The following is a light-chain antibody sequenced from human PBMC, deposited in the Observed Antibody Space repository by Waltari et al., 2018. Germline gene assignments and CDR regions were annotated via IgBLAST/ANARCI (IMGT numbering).Light chain of an antibody. J-gene: IGKJ5*01. Sequence: DIQMTQSPSSVSASVGDRVTITWWSSQAISSWLAWYQQKPGKAPKPLIYGASSLQSGVPSSCSGSGFGTDFTLTISSLQPEDFATYVCQQFDTFPLTFGQGTRLEIK. CDR1: QAISSW. V-gene: IGKV1-12*01. CDR3: QQFDTFPLT. CDR2: GAS.